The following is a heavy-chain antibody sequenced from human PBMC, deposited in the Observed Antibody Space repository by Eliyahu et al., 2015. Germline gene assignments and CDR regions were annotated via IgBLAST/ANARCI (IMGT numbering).Heavy chain of an antibody. CDR1: GFXVSDYW. J-gene: IGHJ4*02. D-gene: IGHD1-1*01. Sequence: EVQLMESGGGLVQTGGSLRLSCVASGFXVSDYWMHWVRQVPGKGLEWVSRLAPDGNKISYADSVRGRFTISRDNAKNTLFLQMNSLRDEDTAVYYCGRIRYNYPSRGIDYWGRGILVTVSS. CDR2: LAPDGNKI. V-gene: IGHV3-74*01. CDR3: GRIRYNYPSRGIDY.